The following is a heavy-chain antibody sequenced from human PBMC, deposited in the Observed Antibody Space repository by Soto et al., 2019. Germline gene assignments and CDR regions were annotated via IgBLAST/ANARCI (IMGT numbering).Heavy chain of an antibody. CDR2: VNHSGGI. CDR1: GGSFSGYY. J-gene: IGHJ4*02. Sequence: QVQLQQWGAGLLKPSETLSLTCVVYGGSFSGYYWSWIRQPPGKGLEWFGEVNHSGGIDYNPSLKSRVTISVDTSKNQFSRKLSSVTAAATAVYYCAGRNGYYSGIDYWGQGTLVTVSS. D-gene: IGHD3-22*01. CDR3: AGRNGYYSGIDY. V-gene: IGHV4-34*02.